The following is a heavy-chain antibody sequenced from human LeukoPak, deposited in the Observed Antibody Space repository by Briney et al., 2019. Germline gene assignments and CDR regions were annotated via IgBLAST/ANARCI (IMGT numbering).Heavy chain of an antibody. J-gene: IGHJ5*02. Sequence: SGTLSLTCVVSGGSISSSNWWSWVRQPPGKGLEWIGEIYDSGSTNYNPSLKSRVTISVDTSKNQFSLKLSSVTAADTAVYYCARGSWFDPWGQGTLVTVSS. CDR1: GGSISSSNW. CDR3: ARGSWFDP. CDR2: IYDSGST. V-gene: IGHV4-4*02.